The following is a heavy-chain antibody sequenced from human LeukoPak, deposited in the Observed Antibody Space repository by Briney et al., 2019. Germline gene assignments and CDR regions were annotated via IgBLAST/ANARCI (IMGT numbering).Heavy chain of an antibody. CDR3: ARTFYGSGSYFFAPLLSEYNWFDP. CDR2: ISAYNGNT. Sequence: ASVKVSCKASGYTFTSYGISWVRQAPGQGLEWMGWISAYNGNTNYAQKLQGRVTMTTDTSTSTAYMELRSLRSDDTAVYYCARTFYGSGSYFFAPLLSEYNWFDPWGQGTLVTVSS. J-gene: IGHJ5*02. V-gene: IGHV1-18*01. CDR1: GYTFTSYG. D-gene: IGHD3-10*01.